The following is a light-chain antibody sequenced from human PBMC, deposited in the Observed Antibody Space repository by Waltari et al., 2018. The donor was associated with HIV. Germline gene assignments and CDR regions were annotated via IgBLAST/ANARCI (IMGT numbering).Light chain of an antibody. CDR3: QSYDSSRSGSVV. Sequence: QSVLTQPPSVSGAPGERVTLSCTGSRPNIGAGDDVHWYRQLPRTAPKLLIYGDNNRPSVVPCLFSGSKSGTSASLAITGLQAEDEANYYCQSYDSSRSGSVVFGGGTKLTVL. V-gene: IGLV1-40*01. CDR1: RPNIGAGDD. CDR2: GDN. J-gene: IGLJ2*01.